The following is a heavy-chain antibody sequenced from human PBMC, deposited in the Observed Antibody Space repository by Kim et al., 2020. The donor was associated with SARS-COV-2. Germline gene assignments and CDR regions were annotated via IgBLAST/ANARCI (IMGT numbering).Heavy chain of an antibody. V-gene: IGHV1-3*01. J-gene: IGHJ5*02. CDR3: ARGPRDILPRSDWFDP. CDR1: GYTFTSYA. Sequence: ASVKVSCKASGYTFTSYAMHWVRQAPGQRLEWMGWINAGNGNTKYSQKFQGRVTITRDTSASTAYMELSSLRSEDTAVYYCARGPRDILPRSDWFDPWGQGTLVTVSS. CDR2: INAGNGNT. D-gene: IGHD3-9*01.